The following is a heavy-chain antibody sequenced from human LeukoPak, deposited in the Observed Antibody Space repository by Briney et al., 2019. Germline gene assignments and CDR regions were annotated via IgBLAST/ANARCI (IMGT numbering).Heavy chain of an antibody. Sequence: GASVKLSCNASGYTFTAYYMHLVRQAPGQGLELVGWINPNSGGTNYSQKFQGRVTITRDTSINTVYMELSRLTSDDTAVYSCASGPTRYSPHPYFDYWGQGTLVTVSS. CDR1: GYTFTAYY. CDR3: ASGPTRYSPHPYFDY. J-gene: IGHJ4*02. D-gene: IGHD5-18*01. CDR2: INPNSGGT. V-gene: IGHV1-2*02.